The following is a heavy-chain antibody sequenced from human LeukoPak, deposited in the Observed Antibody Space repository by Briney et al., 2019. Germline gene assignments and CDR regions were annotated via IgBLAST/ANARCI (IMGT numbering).Heavy chain of an antibody. D-gene: IGHD3-9*01. CDR1: GYTFTGYY. Sequence: GGSLRLSCAASGYTFTGYYLHWVRQAPGQGLEWMGWINPNTGGTNYAQKFQGRVTMTRDTSISTAYMELSRLRSDDTAVYYCARGIKTWRLRYFEGWFDPWGQGTLVTVSS. CDR3: ARGIKTWRLRYFEGWFDP. CDR2: INPNTGGT. V-gene: IGHV1-2*02. J-gene: IGHJ5*02.